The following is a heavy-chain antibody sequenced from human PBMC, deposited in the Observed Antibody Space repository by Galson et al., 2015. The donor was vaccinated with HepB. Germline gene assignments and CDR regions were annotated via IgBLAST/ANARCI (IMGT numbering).Heavy chain of an antibody. Sequence: SVKVSCKASGYTFTGYYMHWVRQAPGQGLEWMGWINPNSGGTNYAQKFQGWVTMTRDTSISTAYMELSRLRSDDTAVYYCAVSTDRGEWYYYYGMDVWGQGTTVTVSS. V-gene: IGHV1-2*04. CDR3: AVSTDRGEWYYYYGMDV. CDR2: INPNSGGT. D-gene: IGHD2-8*01. J-gene: IGHJ6*02. CDR1: GYTFTGYY.